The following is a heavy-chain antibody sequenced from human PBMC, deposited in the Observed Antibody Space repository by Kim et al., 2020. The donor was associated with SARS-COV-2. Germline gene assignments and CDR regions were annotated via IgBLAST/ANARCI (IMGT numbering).Heavy chain of an antibody. D-gene: IGHD3-10*01. Sequence: RLTIARDNSKNTLYLQMNSLRAEDTAVYYCAKATYYYGSGSYPPDYYFDYWGQGTLVTVSS. V-gene: IGHV3-23*01. CDR3: AKATYYYGSGSYPPDYYFDY. J-gene: IGHJ4*02.